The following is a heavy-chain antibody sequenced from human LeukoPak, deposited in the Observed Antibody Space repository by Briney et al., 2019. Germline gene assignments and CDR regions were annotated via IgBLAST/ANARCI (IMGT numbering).Heavy chain of an antibody. D-gene: IGHD6-13*01. V-gene: IGHV1-18*01. CDR3: ARGVPIAAAGTSFDY. CDR1: GYTFTSYG. CDR2: ISAYNGNT. Sequence: ASVKVSCKASGYTFTSYGISWVRQAPGQGLEWMGWISAYNGNTNYAQKLQGRVTMTTDTSTSTAYLELRSLRSDDTAVYYCARGVPIAAAGTSFDYWGQGTLVTVSS. J-gene: IGHJ4*02.